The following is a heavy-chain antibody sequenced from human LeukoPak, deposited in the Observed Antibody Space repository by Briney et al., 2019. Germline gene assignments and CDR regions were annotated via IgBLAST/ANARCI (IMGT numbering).Heavy chain of an antibody. V-gene: IGHV3-23*01. Sequence: GGSLRLSCTASEFTFSNYAMSWVRQAPGKGLEWVSAIDGSGGNTFYADSVKGRFTISRDNSKNTLFLHMNSLRAEDTAVYFCAKDSSVPYGITNWGQGTLVTV. J-gene: IGHJ4*02. D-gene: IGHD5-24*01. CDR1: EFTFSNYA. CDR2: IDGSGGNT. CDR3: AKDSSVPYGITN.